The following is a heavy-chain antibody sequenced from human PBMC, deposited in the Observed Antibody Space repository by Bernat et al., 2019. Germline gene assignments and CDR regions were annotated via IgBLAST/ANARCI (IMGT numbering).Heavy chain of an antibody. CDR2: ISGSGGST. CDR1: GFTFSSYA. Sequence: EVQLLESGGGLVQPGGSLRLSCAASGFTFSSYAMSWVRQAPGKGLEWVSAISGSGGSTYYADSVKGRFTISRDNSKNTLYLQMNSLRAEDTAVYYCTTRGGYCSGGSCSHYYYYGMDVWGQGTTVTVSS. V-gene: IGHV3-23*01. CDR3: TTRGGYCSGGSCSHYYYYGMDV. D-gene: IGHD2-15*01. J-gene: IGHJ6*02.